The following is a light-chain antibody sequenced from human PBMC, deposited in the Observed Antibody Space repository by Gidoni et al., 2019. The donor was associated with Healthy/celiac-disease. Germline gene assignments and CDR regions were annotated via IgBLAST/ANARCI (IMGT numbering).Light chain of an antibody. J-gene: IGKJ1*01. CDR1: QSVSIS. CDR3: QQYNNWPRT. CDR2: GAS. Sequence: EIVMTQSPDTLSVSPGDRAILSCRASQSVSISLAWYEQKPGQSPRLLIYGASTRATGIPARFSGSGSGTEFTLTISSLQSEDFAVYYCQQYNNWPRTFGQGTKVEIK. V-gene: IGKV3-15*01.